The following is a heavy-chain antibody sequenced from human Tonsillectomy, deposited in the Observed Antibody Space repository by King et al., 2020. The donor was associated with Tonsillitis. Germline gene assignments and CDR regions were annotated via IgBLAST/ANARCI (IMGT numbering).Heavy chain of an antibody. CDR1: GFTFSSYE. V-gene: IGHV3-48*03. CDR3: ARGSAARNYYGMDV. J-gene: IGHJ6*02. D-gene: IGHD6-6*01. CDR2: IRISGSTI. Sequence: VQLVESGGGLVQPGGSLRLSCAASGFTFSSYEMNWVRQAPGQGLEWVSYIRISGSTIYYAESVKGRFTISRDNAKNSLYLQMNSLRAEDTAVYYCARGSAARNYYGMDVWGQGTTVTVSS.